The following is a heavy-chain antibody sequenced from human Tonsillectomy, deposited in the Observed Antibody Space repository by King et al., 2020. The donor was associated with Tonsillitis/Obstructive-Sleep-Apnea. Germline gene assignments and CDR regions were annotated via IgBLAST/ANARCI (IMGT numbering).Heavy chain of an antibody. J-gene: IGHJ6*03. CDR1: GFTFSNDW. D-gene: IGHD3-10*01. Sequence: VQLVESGGGLVKPGGSLRLSCVVSGFTFSNDWMSWVRQAPGEGLEWGGRIKSKTDGGTTDYAAPGKGRVTISREDSKKTLYLQMHSLKNGDTAVYYCTTDSGFHYYYYYMDVWGKGTTVTVSS. CDR2: IKSKTDGGTT. V-gene: IGHV3-15*01. CDR3: TTDSGFHYYYYYMDV.